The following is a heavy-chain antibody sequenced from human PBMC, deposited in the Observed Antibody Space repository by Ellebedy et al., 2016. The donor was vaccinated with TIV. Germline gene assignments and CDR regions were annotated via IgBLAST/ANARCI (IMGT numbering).Heavy chain of an antibody. CDR2: INGDGSST. J-gene: IGHJ4*02. CDR3: EREDSGSSRSFGY. CDR1: GFTFSSYW. Sequence: PGGSLRLSCAPSGFTFSSYWMHWVRQAPGKGLVWVSRINGDGSSTTYADSVKGRFTISRDNANNTLYLQMNSLRAEDTAVYYCEREDSGSSRSFGYWGQGTLVTVSS. V-gene: IGHV3-74*01. D-gene: IGHD1-26*01.